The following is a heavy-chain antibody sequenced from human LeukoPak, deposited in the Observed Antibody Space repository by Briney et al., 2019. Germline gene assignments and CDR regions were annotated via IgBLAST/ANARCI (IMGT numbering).Heavy chain of an antibody. Sequence: GESLRISCKGSGYSFTSYWISRGRQMPGKGLEWMGRFDPSDSYTNYSPSFQGHVTISANKSISTAYLQWSSLKASDTAMYYCARQEYGENDYWGQGTLVTVSS. D-gene: IGHD2-2*01. CDR1: GYSFTSYW. V-gene: IGHV5-10-1*01. J-gene: IGHJ4*02. CDR3: ARQEYGENDY. CDR2: FDPSDSYT.